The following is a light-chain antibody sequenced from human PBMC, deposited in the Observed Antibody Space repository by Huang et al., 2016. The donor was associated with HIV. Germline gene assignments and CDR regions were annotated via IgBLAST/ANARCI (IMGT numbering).Light chain of an antibody. CDR2: GAS. Sequence: EIVMTQSPATLSVSPGERITLSCRASGNINNNLAWYQQKPGQAPRLLIYGASTRATGVAARVTGSGSGTDFTLTISSLQSEDSAVYYCHQYDNWPPFTFGQGAKLEIK. V-gene: IGKV3-15*01. CDR1: GNINNN. CDR3: HQYDNWPPFT. J-gene: IGKJ2*01.